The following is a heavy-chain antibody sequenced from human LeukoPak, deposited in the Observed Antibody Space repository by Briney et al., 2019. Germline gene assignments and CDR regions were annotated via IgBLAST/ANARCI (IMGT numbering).Heavy chain of an antibody. CDR2: IYNSGNT. CDR3: ARESGSYLWRSWLNP. V-gene: IGHV4-59*01. J-gene: IGHJ5*02. CDR1: GGSINSYY. D-gene: IGHD3-16*01. Sequence: SETLSLTGTGSGGSINSYYWTWIRQPPGKGLEWIGNIYNSGNTNYNPSLKSRVTISVHTSKNQFSLKLNSVTAADTAAYYCARESGSYLWRSWLNPWGERTLLTVSS.